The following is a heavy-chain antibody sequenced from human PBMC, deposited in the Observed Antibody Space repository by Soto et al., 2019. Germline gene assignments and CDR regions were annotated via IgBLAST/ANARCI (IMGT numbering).Heavy chain of an antibody. Sequence: QVQLVESGGGVVQSGTSLRLSCAASGFNFRSYGMQWVRQAPGKGLEWVAVIWYDGSNQYYADSVKGRFTISRDNSKNTLYLQRNSLRVEDTAMYYCARDRGGLMTLVTSSWLDPWGQGTLVTVSS. D-gene: IGHD4-17*01. CDR2: IWYDGSNQ. CDR1: GFNFRSYG. J-gene: IGHJ5*02. V-gene: IGHV3-33*01. CDR3: ARDRGGLMTLVTSSWLDP.